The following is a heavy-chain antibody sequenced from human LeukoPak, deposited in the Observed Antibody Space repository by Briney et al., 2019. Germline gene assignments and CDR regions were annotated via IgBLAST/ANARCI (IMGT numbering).Heavy chain of an antibody. CDR3: GRHFRVGDYYDFLTVYSYFDY. J-gene: IGHJ4*02. Sequence: SETLSLTCTVSGGSISSSSYYWGWIRQPPGKGLEWIGSIYYSGSTYYNPSLKSRVTISVDTSKNQFSLKLSSVTAADTAVYYWGRHFRVGDYYDFLTVYSYFDYGGRGTLAIVSS. V-gene: IGHV4-39*01. CDR1: GGSISSSSYY. D-gene: IGHD3-9*01. CDR2: IYYSGST.